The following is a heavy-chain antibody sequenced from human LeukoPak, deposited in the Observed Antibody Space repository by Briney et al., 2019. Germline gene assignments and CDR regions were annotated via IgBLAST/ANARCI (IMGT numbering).Heavy chain of an antibody. Sequence: ASVKVSCKASGYTFTSYGISWVRQAPGQGLEWMGWISAYNGNTNYAHKFQGRVTITTDTSTSTAYMELRSLRSDDTAVYYCARDDYGDYEFDLWGRGTLVTVSS. D-gene: IGHD4-17*01. CDR3: ARDDYGDYEFDL. CDR1: GYTFTSYG. V-gene: IGHV1-18*01. CDR2: ISAYNGNT. J-gene: IGHJ2*01.